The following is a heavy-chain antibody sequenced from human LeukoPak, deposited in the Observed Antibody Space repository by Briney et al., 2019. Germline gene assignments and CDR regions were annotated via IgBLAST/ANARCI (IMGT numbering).Heavy chain of an antibody. Sequence: SETLSLTCAVYGGSFSGYYWSWIRQPPGKGLEWIGEINHSGSTNYNPSLKSRVTISVDTSKNQFSLKLSSVTAADTAVYYCARAPMGYCSGGSCYRRRNNWFDPWGQGTLVTVSS. J-gene: IGHJ5*02. V-gene: IGHV4-34*01. CDR2: INHSGST. D-gene: IGHD2-15*01. CDR1: GGSFSGYY. CDR3: ARAPMGYCSGGSCYRRRNNWFDP.